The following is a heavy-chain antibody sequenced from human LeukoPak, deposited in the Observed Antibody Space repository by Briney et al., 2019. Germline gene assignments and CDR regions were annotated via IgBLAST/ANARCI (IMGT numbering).Heavy chain of an antibody. D-gene: IGHD2-21*01. J-gene: IGHJ5*02. V-gene: IGHV5-51*01. CDR1: GYSFTSYW. CDR2: IYPGDSDT. CDR3: AMAIHGSTYNWFDP. Sequence: GESLKISCKGSGYSFTSYWIGWVRQMPGKGLEWRGIIYPGDSDTRYSPSFPGQVTISADKSISTAYLQSSSLKASDTAMYYCAMAIHGSTYNWFDPWGQGTLVTVSS.